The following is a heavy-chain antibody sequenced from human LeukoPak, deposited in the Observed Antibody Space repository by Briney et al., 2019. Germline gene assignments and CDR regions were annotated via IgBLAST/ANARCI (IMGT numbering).Heavy chain of an antibody. CDR2: IRYDGSNK. CDR1: AFTFSSYV. CDR3: AKDLGGLWFGEHSYYYYGMDI. D-gene: IGHD3-10*01. Sequence: GRPLRLSCAASAFTFSSYVMHWVRQAPGKGLEWVAFIRYDGSNKYYADSVKGRFAISRDNSKNTLYLQVTSLRTEDTAIYYCAKDLGGLWFGEHSYYYYGMDIWGQGTTVTVSS. J-gene: IGHJ6*02. V-gene: IGHV3-30*02.